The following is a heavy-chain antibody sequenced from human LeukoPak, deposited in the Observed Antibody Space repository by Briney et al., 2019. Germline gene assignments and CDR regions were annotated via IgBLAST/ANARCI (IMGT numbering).Heavy chain of an antibody. D-gene: IGHD3-3*02. Sequence: GGSLRLSCVSSGFTIGTAWMSWVRQAPGKGLEWLGHIKSEGEGATTDYAAPAKGRSAISRDDSKNMIYLQMSSLKIDDTAIYYCIAHFPYFYGFDVWGKGTTVTVSS. CDR2: IKSEGEGATT. CDR1: GFTIGTAW. V-gene: IGHV3-15*01. CDR3: IAHFPYFYGFDV. J-gene: IGHJ6*04.